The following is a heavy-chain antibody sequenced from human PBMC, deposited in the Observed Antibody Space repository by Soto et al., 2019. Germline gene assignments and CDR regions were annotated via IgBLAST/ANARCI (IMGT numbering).Heavy chain of an antibody. CDR2: ISAYTGKA. J-gene: IGHJ4*02. CDR3: ARDQRYYGSGSYYSDS. D-gene: IGHD3-10*01. V-gene: IGHV1-18*04. Sequence: QVQLVQSGPEVKKPGASVKVSCKTSGYVYISYGISWVRQAPGHGLEWVGWISAYTGKADYAQKFQGRVTMTTETSKSTAFLELRSLRSDDTAVYYCARDQRYYGSGSYYSDSWGQGTLVTVSS. CDR1: GYVYISYG.